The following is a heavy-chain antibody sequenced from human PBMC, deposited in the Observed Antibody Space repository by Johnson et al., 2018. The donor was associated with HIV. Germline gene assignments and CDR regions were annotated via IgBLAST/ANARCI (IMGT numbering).Heavy chain of an antibody. CDR3: ARGVYSSSWSWDVAFDI. CDR2: INSDGSST. V-gene: IGHV3-74*02. Sequence: VQLVESGGGLVQHGGSLRLSCAASEFTFSSYWMHWVRQAPGKGLVWVSRINSDGSSTNYADSVKGRFTISRDNAKNTLYLQMNSLRAEDTAVYYCARGVYSSSWSWDVAFDIWGQGTMVTVSS. D-gene: IGHD6-13*01. J-gene: IGHJ3*02. CDR1: EFTFSSYW.